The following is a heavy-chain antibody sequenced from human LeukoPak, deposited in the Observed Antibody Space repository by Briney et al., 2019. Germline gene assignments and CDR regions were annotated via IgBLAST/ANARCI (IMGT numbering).Heavy chain of an antibody. CDR1: GFSFSDYD. J-gene: IGHJ1*01. D-gene: IGHD3-16*01. CDR2: ISGRSSHI. Sequence: GGSLRLSCSASGFSFSDYDMNWVRQAPGKGLERVSAISGRSSHIYYGESVKGRFTISRDNAKNSLYLQMDSLGVEDTAVYYCGRAFPPLRTSSAGDLWGQGTLVIVSS. V-gene: IGHV3-21*01. CDR3: GRAFPPLRTSSAGDL.